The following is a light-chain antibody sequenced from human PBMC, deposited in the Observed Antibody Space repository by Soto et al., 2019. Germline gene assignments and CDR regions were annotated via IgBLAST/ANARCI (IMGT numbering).Light chain of an antibody. V-gene: IGKV1-9*01. CDR3: QQLNIFPPLFT. CDR2: GAS. Sequence: DIQLTQSPFFLSASVGDRVTITCRASQGIRSYLAWYQQRPGKAPELLIYGASTLRTGVASRFSGSGSGTEFTLTISRLQPEDFATYFCQQLNIFPPLFTFGPGTKVAIK. CDR1: QGIRSY. J-gene: IGKJ3*01.